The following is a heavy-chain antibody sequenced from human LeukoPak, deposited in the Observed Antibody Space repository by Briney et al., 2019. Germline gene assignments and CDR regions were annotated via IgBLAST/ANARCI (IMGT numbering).Heavy chain of an antibody. V-gene: IGHV3-33*01. D-gene: IGHD5-12*01. Sequence: PGGSLRLSRAASGFTFSSYGMHWVRQAPGKGLEWVAVIWYDGSNKYYADSVKGRFTISRDNSKNTLYPQMNSLRAEDTAVYYCAREGGDYDCPDYWGQGTLVTVSS. CDR1: GFTFSSYG. CDR3: AREGGDYDCPDY. CDR2: IWYDGSNK. J-gene: IGHJ4*02.